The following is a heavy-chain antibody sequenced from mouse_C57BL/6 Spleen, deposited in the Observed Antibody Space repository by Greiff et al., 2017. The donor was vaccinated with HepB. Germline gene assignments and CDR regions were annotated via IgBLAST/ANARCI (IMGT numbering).Heavy chain of an antibody. CDR1: GYTFTSYW. J-gene: IGHJ3*01. CDR2: IHPNSGST. V-gene: IGHV1-64*01. Sequence: QVQLQQPGAELVKPGASVKLSCKASGYTFTSYWMHWVKQRPGQGLEWIGMIHPNSGSTNYNEKFKSKATLTVDKSSSTAYMQLSSLTSEDSAVYYRARMERGYYSTYWGQGTLVTVSA. D-gene: IGHD1-1*01. CDR3: ARMERGYYSTY.